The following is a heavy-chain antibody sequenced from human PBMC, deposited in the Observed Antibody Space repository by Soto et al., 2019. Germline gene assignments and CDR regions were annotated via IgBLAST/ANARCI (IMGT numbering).Heavy chain of an antibody. Sequence: GSLRLSCAASGIVFSDYMSWVRQAPGKGLEWLSYISGSGRTIYSADSVKGRFTISRDNATNSLYLQMNNVRTEDTAVYYCARLPFPWGWFDPWGQGTLVTVS. V-gene: IGHV3-11*01. CDR1: GIVFSDY. CDR2: ISGSGRTI. J-gene: IGHJ5*02. CDR3: ARLPFPWGWFDP. D-gene: IGHD3-16*01.